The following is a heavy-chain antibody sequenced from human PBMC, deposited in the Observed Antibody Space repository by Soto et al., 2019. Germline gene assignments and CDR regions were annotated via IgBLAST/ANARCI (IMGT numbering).Heavy chain of an antibody. Sequence: QVQLVESGGGLVKPGGSLRLSCASSGFTFSDHYMSWIRRSPGKGLEFLSYISPRTTYKNYADSVKGRFTISRDNAKNSLYRQLNSLRAEDTAIYYCSRGGGGGLFYLWCQGTFVTVAS. CDR3: SRGGGGGLFYL. CDR2: ISPRTTYK. CDR1: GFTFSDHY. J-gene: IGHJ5*02. V-gene: IGHV3-11*06. D-gene: IGHD2-21*01.